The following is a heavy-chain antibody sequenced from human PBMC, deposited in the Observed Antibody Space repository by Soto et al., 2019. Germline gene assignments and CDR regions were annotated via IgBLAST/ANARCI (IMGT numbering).Heavy chain of an antibody. Sequence: NPSETLSLTCGVYNGSFMGYYWTWVRQPPGKGLEWIGEINHFGSPNYNPSLKSRVAISIDTSKHQFSLSLRSLTAADTAVYYCASLNGGRFLDKGDYWGQGILVTVSS. CDR3: ASLNGGRFLDKGDY. CDR1: NGSFMGYY. CDR2: INHFGSP. J-gene: IGHJ4*02. D-gene: IGHD3-3*01. V-gene: IGHV4-34*01.